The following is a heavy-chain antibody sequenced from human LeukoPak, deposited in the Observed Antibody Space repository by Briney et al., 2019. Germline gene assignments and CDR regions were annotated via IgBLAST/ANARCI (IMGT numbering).Heavy chain of an antibody. J-gene: IGHJ5*02. V-gene: IGHV3-23*01. CDR3: AKGGGSWGVGEWFDP. Sequence: PGGSLRLSCAASGFTFSSYAMSWVRHAPGKGLEWVSAISGSGGSTYYADSVKGRFTISRDNSKNTLYLQMNSLRAEDTAVYYCAKGGGSWGVGEWFDPWGQGTLVTASS. D-gene: IGHD6-13*01. CDR1: GFTFSSYA. CDR2: ISGSGGST.